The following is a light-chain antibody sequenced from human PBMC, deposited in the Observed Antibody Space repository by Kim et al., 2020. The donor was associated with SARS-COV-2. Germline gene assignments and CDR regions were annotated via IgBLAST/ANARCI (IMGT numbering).Light chain of an antibody. V-gene: IGKV3-11*01. J-gene: IGKJ4*01. CDR2: DAA. CDR1: RIVSSS. CDR3: QNRSKRPRT. Sequence: SPPGETPPPTCRASRIVSSSLASYQKKPGQAPRLLISDAANRAPRISARFSGSGFGTDFTLTTSSIEPEDFAVYYCQNRSKRPRTFGGGTKVDIK.